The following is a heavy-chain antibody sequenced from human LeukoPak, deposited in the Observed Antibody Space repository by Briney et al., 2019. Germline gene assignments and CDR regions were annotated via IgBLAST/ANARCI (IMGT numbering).Heavy chain of an antibody. CDR1: QFTFSNYV. CDR2: TSYDGTNK. V-gene: IGHV3-30*18. CDR3: ANLYGDYPDY. Sequence: PGRSLRLSCAASQFTFSNYVMHWVRQAPGKGLEWVAVTSYDGTNKYYADSVKGRFTISRDNSKNTLFLQMNSLRAEDTAVYYCANLYGDYPDYWGQGTLVTVSS. D-gene: IGHD4-17*01. J-gene: IGHJ4*02.